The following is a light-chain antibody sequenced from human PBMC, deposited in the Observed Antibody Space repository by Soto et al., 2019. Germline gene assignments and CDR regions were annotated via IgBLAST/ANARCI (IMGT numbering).Light chain of an antibody. CDR3: CSYAGSYTL. Sequence: QSVLTQPRSXSGSPGQSVTISCTGXXRDVGGYNYVSWYQQHPGKAPKLMVYDASKRPSGVPDRFSGSKSGNTASLTISGLQAEDEADYDCCSYAGSYTLFGGGTKVTVL. CDR1: XRDVGGYNY. V-gene: IGLV2-11*01. CDR2: DAS. J-gene: IGLJ2*01.